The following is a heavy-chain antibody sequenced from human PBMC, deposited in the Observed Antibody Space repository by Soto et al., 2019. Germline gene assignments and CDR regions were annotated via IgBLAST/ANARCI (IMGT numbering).Heavy chain of an antibody. CDR3: ARAPRIVGATIDY. V-gene: IGHV3-30-3*01. D-gene: IGHD1-26*01. CDR1: GFTFSSYA. CDR2: ISYDGSNE. J-gene: IGHJ4*02. Sequence: QVQLVESGGGVVQPGRSLRLSCAASGFTFSSYAMHWVRQAPGKGLEWVAVISYDGSNEYYADSVKGRFTISRDNSKTTLYLQMNNLRAEDTAVYYCARAPRIVGATIDYWGQGTLVTVSS.